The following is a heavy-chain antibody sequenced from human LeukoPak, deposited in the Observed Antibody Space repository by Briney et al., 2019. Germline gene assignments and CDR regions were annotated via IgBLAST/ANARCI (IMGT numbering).Heavy chain of an antibody. D-gene: IGHD3-16*01. Sequence: KPSETLSLTCTVSGGSISSSSYYWGWIRQPPGKGLEWIGSIYYSGSTYYNPSLKSRVTISVDTSKNQFSLRLSSVTAADTAVYYCARVGHHYGMDVWGQGTTVTVSS. V-gene: IGHV4-39*07. CDR1: GGSISSSSYY. J-gene: IGHJ6*02. CDR3: ARVGHHYGMDV. CDR2: IYYSGST.